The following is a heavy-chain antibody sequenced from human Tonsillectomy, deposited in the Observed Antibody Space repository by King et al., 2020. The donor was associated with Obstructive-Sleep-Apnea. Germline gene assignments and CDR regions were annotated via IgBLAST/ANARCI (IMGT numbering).Heavy chain of an antibody. CDR2: IWYDGSNK. CDR3: ARDGESDDCSGSIDY. J-gene: IGHJ4*02. CDR1: GFTFSSYG. V-gene: IGHV3-33*01. D-gene: IGHD2-15*01. Sequence: VQLVESGGGVVQPGRSLRLSCAASGFTFSSYGMHWVRQAPGKGLEWVAVIWYDGSNKYYADSVKGRFTISRDNSKNTLYLQMNSLRAEDTAVYYCARDGESDDCSGSIDYWGQGTLVTVSS.